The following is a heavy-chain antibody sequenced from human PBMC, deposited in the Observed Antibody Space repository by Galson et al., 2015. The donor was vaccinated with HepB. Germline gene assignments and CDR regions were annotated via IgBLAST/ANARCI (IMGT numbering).Heavy chain of an antibody. D-gene: IGHD3-16*01. CDR3: ALMAFGGVMVKSYPWYLGS. J-gene: IGHJ4*02. V-gene: IGHV1-69*06. Sequence: SVKVSCKASGGSFSNYAINWVRQAPGQGLEWMGGIIPMFGATNYAQKFQGRVTIIADKSTTTVYMQLSSLRSEDTAVYYCALMAFGGVMVKSYPWYLGSWGQGTLVTVSS. CDR2: IIPMFGAT. CDR1: GGSFSNYA.